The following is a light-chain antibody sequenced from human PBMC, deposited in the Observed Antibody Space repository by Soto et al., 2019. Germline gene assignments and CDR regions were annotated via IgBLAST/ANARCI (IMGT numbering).Light chain of an antibody. Sequence: DIVMTQDPATLSVSPGERATLSCRASQSVSSSYLAWYQQKPGQAPRLLIYGASSRATGIPDRFSGSGSGTDFTLTISSLEPEDSAVYYCQQRHRWPITFGQGTRLEI. CDR2: GAS. CDR3: QQRHRWPIT. V-gene: IGKV3D-20*02. CDR1: QSVSSSY. J-gene: IGKJ5*01.